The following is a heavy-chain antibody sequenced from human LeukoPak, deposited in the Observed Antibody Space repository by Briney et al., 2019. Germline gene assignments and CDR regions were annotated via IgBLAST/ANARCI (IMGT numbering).Heavy chain of an antibody. CDR1: GGSISSYY. J-gene: IGHJ6*03. D-gene: IGHD1-14*01. CDR2: IYYSGST. Sequence: PSETLSLTCTVSGGSISSYYWSWIRQPPGKGLEWIGYIYYSGSTNYNPSLKSRVTISVDTSKNQFSLKLSSVTAADTAVYYCARDVSLTPSYYYYYYYMDVWGKGTTVTVSS. CDR3: ARDVSLTPSYYYYYYYMDV. V-gene: IGHV4-59*01.